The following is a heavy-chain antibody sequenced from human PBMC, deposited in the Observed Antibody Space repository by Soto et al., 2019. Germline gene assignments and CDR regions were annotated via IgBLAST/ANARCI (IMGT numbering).Heavy chain of an antibody. V-gene: IGHV3-7*03. CDR2: VKPDESER. D-gene: IGHD1-1*01. Sequence: EAQLVESGGGLVQPGGSLRLSCAASGFPFNIYWMSWVRQAPGKGLEWVANVKPDESERYYVDSVKGRFTISRDNAKNSLYLQMNSLRSEDTAVYYCVREIQNVYFEVWGRGTLVTVSS. J-gene: IGHJ2*01. CDR1: GFPFNIYW. CDR3: VREIQNVYFEV.